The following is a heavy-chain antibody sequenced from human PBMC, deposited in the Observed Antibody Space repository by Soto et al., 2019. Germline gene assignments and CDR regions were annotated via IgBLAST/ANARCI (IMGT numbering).Heavy chain of an antibody. CDR2: IYYSGST. D-gene: IGHD5-18*01. Sequence: QVQLQESGPGLMKPSETLSLTCTVSGGSISSYYWSWIRQPPGKGLEWIGYIYYSGSTNYNPSLRRRVTRSVDTSRSQFSLKLSAVTAADTAGYDCARGGERSCIQLWSWGQGSLVTVSS. CDR3: ARGGERSCIQLWS. CDR1: GGSISSYY. V-gene: IGHV4-59*08. J-gene: IGHJ5*02.